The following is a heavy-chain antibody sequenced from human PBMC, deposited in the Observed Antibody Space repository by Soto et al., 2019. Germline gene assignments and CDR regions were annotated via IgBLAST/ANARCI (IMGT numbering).Heavy chain of an antibody. J-gene: IGHJ5*02. CDR1: GFTFSSYA. V-gene: IGHV3-30-3*01. Sequence: GGSLRLSCAASGFTFSSYAMHWVRQAPGKGLEWVAVISYDGSNKYYADSVKGRLTISRDNSKNTLYLQMNSLRAEDTAVYYCARAALTNWFDPWGQGTLVTVSS. CDR3: ARAALTNWFDP. CDR2: ISYDGSNK. D-gene: IGHD2-15*01.